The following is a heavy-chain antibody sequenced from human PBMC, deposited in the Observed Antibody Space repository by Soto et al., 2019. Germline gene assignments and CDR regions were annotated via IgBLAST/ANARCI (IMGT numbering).Heavy chain of an antibody. CDR1: GGSISSSNW. CDR2: IYHSGST. J-gene: IGHJ4*02. Sequence: QVQLQESGPGLVKPSGTLSLTCAVSGGSISSSNWWSWVRQPPGKGLEWIGEIYHSGSTNYNPSLKSRVXXSXDXCKHHVSLKLSSVTAADTAVYYCARVLGGSWSPVDYWGQGTLVTVSS. CDR3: ARVLGGSWSPVDY. D-gene: IGHD6-13*01. V-gene: IGHV4-4*02.